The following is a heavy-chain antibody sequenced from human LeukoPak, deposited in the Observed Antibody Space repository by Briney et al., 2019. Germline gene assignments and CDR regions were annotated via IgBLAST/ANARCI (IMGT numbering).Heavy chain of an antibody. Sequence: SETLSLTCTVSDFSISRGYYWGWIRQPPGKGLECIGTIYHSGTTYYSPSLKTRVTISVDTSKNQFSLKLSSVTAADTAVYYCARHTAYYDFWSGYSAAHMDVWGKGTTVTVSS. CDR1: DFSISRGYY. CDR3: ARHTAYYDFWSGYSAAHMDV. CDR2: IYHSGTT. V-gene: IGHV4-38-2*02. J-gene: IGHJ6*03. D-gene: IGHD3-3*01.